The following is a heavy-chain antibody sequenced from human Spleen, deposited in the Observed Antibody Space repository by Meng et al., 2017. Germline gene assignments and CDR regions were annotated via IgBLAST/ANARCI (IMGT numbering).Heavy chain of an antibody. J-gene: IGHJ4*02. CDR3: ARDSNEFGVFDY. D-gene: IGHD3-10*01. V-gene: IGHV1-18*01. CDR1: GYTFTSYG. CDR2: ISAYNGNT. Sequence: ASVKVFCKASGYTFTSYGISWVRQAPGQGLEWMGWISAYNGNTNYAQKLQGRVTMTTDTSTSTAYMELRSLRSDDTAVYYCARDSNEFGVFDYWGQGTLVTVSS.